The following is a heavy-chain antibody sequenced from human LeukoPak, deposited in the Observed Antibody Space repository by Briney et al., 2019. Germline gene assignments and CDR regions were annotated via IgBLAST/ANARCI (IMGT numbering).Heavy chain of an antibody. CDR2: IWYDGSNK. D-gene: IGHD2-2*01. Sequence: GGSLRLSCAASGFTFSSYGMHWVRQAPGKGLEWVAVIWYDGSNKYYADSVKGRFTISRDNSKNTLYLQMNSLRAEDTAVYYCARGRYCSSTSCPYGMDVWGQGTTVTVSS. J-gene: IGHJ6*02. V-gene: IGHV3-33*01. CDR3: ARGRYCSSTSCPYGMDV. CDR1: GFTFSSYG.